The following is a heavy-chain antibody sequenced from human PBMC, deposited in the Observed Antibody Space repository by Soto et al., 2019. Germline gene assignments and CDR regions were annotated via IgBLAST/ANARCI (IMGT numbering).Heavy chain of an antibody. CDR3: VRDFR. CDR1: GFTFTNLW. V-gene: IGHV3-74*01. CDR2: INGDGTIT. J-gene: IGHJ1*01. Sequence: EVQLVESGGGLVQPGGSLRLSCAASGFTFTNLWIYWVRETPEKGLVWVAGINGDGTITAYADSVKGRFTISRDNAKSTLYLQMNSLTIEDTALYYCVRDFRWGQGTLVTVS.